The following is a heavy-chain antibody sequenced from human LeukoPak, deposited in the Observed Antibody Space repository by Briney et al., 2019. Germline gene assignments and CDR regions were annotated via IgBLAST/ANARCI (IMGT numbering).Heavy chain of an antibody. CDR2: IYSSGTT. Sequence: SETLSLTCTVSGGSINNYYWSWIRQPPGKGLEWIGFIYSSGTTSYNPSLKSRVTISVDTSKNQFSLKLASVAAADAAVYYCARDRWTFGTSSIWYFDLWGRGTLITVSS. CDR3: ARDRWTFGTSSIWYFDL. D-gene: IGHD3-16*01. CDR1: GGSINNYY. V-gene: IGHV4-59*01. J-gene: IGHJ2*01.